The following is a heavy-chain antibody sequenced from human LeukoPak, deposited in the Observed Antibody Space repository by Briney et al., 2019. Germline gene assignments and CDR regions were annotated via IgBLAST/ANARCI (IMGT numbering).Heavy chain of an antibody. CDR3: ASPLTQSFGELLLDDY. V-gene: IGHV1-69*04. CDR2: IIPILGIA. D-gene: IGHD3-10*01. CDR1: GGTFSTYA. Sequence: GASVKVSCKASGGTFSTYAISWVRQAPGQGLEWMGRIIPILGIANYAQKFQGRVTITADKSTSTAYMELSSLRSEDTAVYYCASPLTQSFGELLLDDYWGQGTLVTVSS. J-gene: IGHJ4*02.